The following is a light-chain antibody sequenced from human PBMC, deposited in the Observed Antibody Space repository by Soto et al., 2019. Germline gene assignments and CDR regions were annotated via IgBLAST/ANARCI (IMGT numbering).Light chain of an antibody. CDR1: SSDVGFYNF. Sequence: QSALSQPASVSGSPGQSITISCTGTSSDVGFYNFVSWYQHLPGKAPKVILYEVNGRPPGISNRFSGSKSGNTASLTISGLQAEDEGDYYCSSFTTTNTLWVFGGGTKVTVL. J-gene: IGLJ3*02. V-gene: IGLV2-14*01. CDR3: SSFTTTNTLWV. CDR2: EVN.